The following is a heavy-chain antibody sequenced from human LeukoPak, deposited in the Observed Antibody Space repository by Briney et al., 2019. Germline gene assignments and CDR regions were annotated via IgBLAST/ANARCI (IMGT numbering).Heavy chain of an antibody. CDR3: ARDRSGGLRFLDYDYAFDI. CDR1: GGSISSYY. Sequence: SSETLSLTCTVSGGSISSYYWSWIRQPPGKGLEWIGYIYYSGSTNYNPSLKSRVTISVDTSKNQFSLKLSSVTAADTAMYYCARDRSGGLRFLDYDYAFDIWGQGTMVTVSS. CDR2: IYYSGST. J-gene: IGHJ3*02. V-gene: IGHV4-59*01. D-gene: IGHD3-3*01.